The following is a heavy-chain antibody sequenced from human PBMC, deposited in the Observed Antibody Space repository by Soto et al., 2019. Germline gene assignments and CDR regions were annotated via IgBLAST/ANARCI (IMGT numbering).Heavy chain of an antibody. CDR3: ASPYSSGSFDY. V-gene: IGHV1-69*02. CDR1: GGTFSSYT. J-gene: IGHJ4*02. Sequence: SVKVSCKASGGTFSSYTISWVRQAPGQGLEWMGRIIPILGIANYAQKFQGRVTITADKSTSTAYMELSSLRSEDTAVYYCASPYSSGSFDYWGQGTLVTVSS. D-gene: IGHD6-19*01. CDR2: IIPILGIA.